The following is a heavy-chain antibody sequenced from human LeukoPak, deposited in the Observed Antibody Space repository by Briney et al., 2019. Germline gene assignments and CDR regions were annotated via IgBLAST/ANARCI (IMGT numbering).Heavy chain of an antibody. D-gene: IGHD2-15*01. CDR2: ISASGGST. Sequence: GGSLRLSCAASGFTFSNYAMSWVRLAPGMGLEWVSAISASGGSTYYADSVKGRFTISRDNSRNTLYLQMNSLRAEDTAVYYCAKDHLYCSGGSCYGDYRGQGTLVTVSS. V-gene: IGHV3-23*01. CDR3: AKDHLYCSGGSCYGDY. CDR1: GFTFSNYA. J-gene: IGHJ4*02.